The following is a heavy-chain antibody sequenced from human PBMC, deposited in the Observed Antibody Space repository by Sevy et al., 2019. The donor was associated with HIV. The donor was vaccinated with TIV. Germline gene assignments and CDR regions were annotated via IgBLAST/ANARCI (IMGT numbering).Heavy chain of an antibody. Sequence: GGSLRLSCAASGFTFSTYGMHWVRQAAGKGLEWVAVIWYDGSKKYYAESVKGRFTISRDDSKNTLDLQMNSLRAEDTAAYYCVRCVGNCYKYVFWGQGTLVTVSS. CDR3: VRCVGNCYKYVF. V-gene: IGHV3-33*01. J-gene: IGHJ4*02. D-gene: IGHD3-10*01. CDR1: GFTFSTYG. CDR2: IWYDGSKK.